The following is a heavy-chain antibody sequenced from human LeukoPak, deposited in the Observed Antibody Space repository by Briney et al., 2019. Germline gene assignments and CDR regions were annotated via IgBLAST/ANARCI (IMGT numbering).Heavy chain of an antibody. CDR2: THTRGST. CDR3: ARDDTGAFTYVDY. J-gene: IGHJ4*02. V-gene: IGHV4-39*07. D-gene: IGHD2-8*02. CDR1: GGSIRSSSYY. Sequence: SETLSLTCTVSGGSIRSSSYYWGWSRPPPGRGLEWIGSTHTRGSTHNNPSHKSGATTSVETSKNQISLKLSAMTAADTAVYYCARDDTGAFTYVDYWGQGTLVTVSS.